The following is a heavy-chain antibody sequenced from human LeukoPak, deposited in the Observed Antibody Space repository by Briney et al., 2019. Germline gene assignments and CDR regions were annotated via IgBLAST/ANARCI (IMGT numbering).Heavy chain of an antibody. CDR2: IRYNGSNR. J-gene: IGHJ4*02. CDR3: AKAVSGSYFDYFDY. V-gene: IGHV3-30*02. Sequence: GGSLRLSCAASGLTFRTYGMHWLRQAPDKGLEWVAFIRYNGSNRYYADSVKGRFTISRDNSKNTLYLQMNSLRAEDTAVYYCAKAVSGSYFDYFDYWGQGTLVTVSS. CDR1: GLTFRTYG. D-gene: IGHD1-26*01.